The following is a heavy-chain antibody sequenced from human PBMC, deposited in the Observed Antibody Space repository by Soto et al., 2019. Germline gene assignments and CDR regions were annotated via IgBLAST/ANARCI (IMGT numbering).Heavy chain of an antibody. CDR3: ARDDRRGKQQLVIDY. V-gene: IGHV3-21*01. D-gene: IGHD6-13*01. CDR2: ISSSSSYI. Sequence: GGSLRLSCAASGFTFSSYSMNWVRQAPGKGLEWVSSISSSSSYIYYADSVKGRFTISRDNAKNSLYLQMNSLRAEDTAVYYCARDDRRGKQQLVIDYWGQGTLVTVSS. CDR1: GFTFSSYS. J-gene: IGHJ4*02.